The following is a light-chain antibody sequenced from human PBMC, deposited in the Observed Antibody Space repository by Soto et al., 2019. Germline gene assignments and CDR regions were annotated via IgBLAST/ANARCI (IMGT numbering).Light chain of an antibody. J-gene: IGLJ2*01. CDR1: SGHSTFA. CDR2: LNSDGSH. CDR3: QTWGTGIQI. Sequence: QSVLTQSPSASASRGASVRLTCTLSSGHSTFAIAWHQQQPETGPRYLMKLNSDGSHTKGDGIPDRFSGSSSGAERYLTISGLQSEDEADYYCQTWGTGIQIFGGGTKLTVL. V-gene: IGLV4-69*01.